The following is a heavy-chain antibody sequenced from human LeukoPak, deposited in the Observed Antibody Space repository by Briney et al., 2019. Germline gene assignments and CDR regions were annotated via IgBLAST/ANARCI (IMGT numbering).Heavy chain of an antibody. CDR2: IIGSGST. J-gene: IGHJ4*02. CDR3: AKKGTGSGWSHGQFDY. V-gene: IGHV3-23*01. CDR1: GFTFGSYA. D-gene: IGHD6-19*01. Sequence: GGSLRLSCAASGFTFGSYAMSWVRQAPGKGLEWVSAIIGSGSTYYADSVKGRFTISRDNSQNTLYLQMNSLRAEDTAIYYCAKKGTGSGWSHGQFDYWGQGTLVTVSS.